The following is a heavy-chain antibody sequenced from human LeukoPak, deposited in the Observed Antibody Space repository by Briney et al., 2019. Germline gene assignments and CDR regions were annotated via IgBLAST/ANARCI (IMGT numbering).Heavy chain of an antibody. V-gene: IGHV5-51*01. CDR1: GYSFTSYW. Sequence: GESLKISCKCSGYSFTSYWVGWVRQMPGKGLEWVGIIYPGDSDTKYNPSCRGQVTISADKSISTAYLQWSSLKASDTAMYYCARRRSCSGGSCYEDFDYWGQGTLVTVSS. J-gene: IGHJ4*02. D-gene: IGHD2-15*01. CDR2: IYPGDSDT. CDR3: ARRRSCSGGSCYEDFDY.